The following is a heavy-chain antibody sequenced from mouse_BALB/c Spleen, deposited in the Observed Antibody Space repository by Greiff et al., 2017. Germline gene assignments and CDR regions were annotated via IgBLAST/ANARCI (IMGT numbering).Heavy chain of an antibody. D-gene: IGHD1-1*01. CDR2: ISNGGGST. Sequence: EVMLVESRGGLVQPGGSLKLSCAASGFTFSSYTMSWVRQTPEKRLEWVAYISNGGGSTYYPDTVKGRFTISRDNAKNTLYLQMSSLKSEDTAMYYCARHGGYYGSSYWYFDVWGAGTTVTVSS. J-gene: IGHJ1*01. V-gene: IGHV5-12-2*01. CDR1: GFTFSSYT. CDR3: ARHGGYYGSSYWYFDV.